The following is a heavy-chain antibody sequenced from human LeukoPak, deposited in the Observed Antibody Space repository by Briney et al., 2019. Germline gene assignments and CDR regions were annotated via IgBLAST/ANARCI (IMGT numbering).Heavy chain of an antibody. CDR3: VRDRHWTNDWVFDY. J-gene: IGHJ4*02. Sequence: PSDTLSLTCTVSGGSISPYYWSWIRQPPGKGLEWIGYVYYSGSTDYNPSLKSRVTISVDTSKNQFSLKLSSVTAADTAVYYCVRDRHWTNDWVFDYWGQGTLVTVSS. V-gene: IGHV4-59*01. D-gene: IGHD1/OR15-1a*01. CDR2: VYYSGST. CDR1: GGSISPYY.